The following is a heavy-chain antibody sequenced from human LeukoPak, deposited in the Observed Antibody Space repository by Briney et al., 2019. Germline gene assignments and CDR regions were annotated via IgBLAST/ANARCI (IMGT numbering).Heavy chain of an antibody. J-gene: IGHJ4*02. CDR1: GFTFSSYS. CDR3: AKVRPDYYDSSGYDY. V-gene: IGHV3-23*01. D-gene: IGHD3-22*01. CDR2: ISGSGGST. Sequence: GGSLRLSCAASGFTFSSYSMNWVRQAPGKGLEWVSAISGSGGSTYYADSVKGRFTISRDNSKNTLYLQMNSLRAEDTAVYYCAKVRPDYYDSSGYDYWGQGALVTVSS.